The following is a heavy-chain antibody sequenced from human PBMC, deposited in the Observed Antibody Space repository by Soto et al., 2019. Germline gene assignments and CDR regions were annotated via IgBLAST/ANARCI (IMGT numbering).Heavy chain of an antibody. D-gene: IGHD5-12*01. J-gene: IGHJ6*02. CDR1: GGTFSSYA. CDR2: IIPIFGTA. CDR3: ARVGGWLQFDSDYYYCMDV. V-gene: IGHV1-69*13. Sequence: LVKVSCKASGGTFSSYAISWVRQAPGQGLEWMGGIIPIFGTANYAQKFQGRVTITADESTSTAYMELSSLRSEDTAVYYCARVGGWLQFDSDYYYCMDVWGQGTTVTVSS.